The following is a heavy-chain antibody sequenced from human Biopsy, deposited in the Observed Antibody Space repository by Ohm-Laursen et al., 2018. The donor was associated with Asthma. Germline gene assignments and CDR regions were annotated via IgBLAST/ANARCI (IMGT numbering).Heavy chain of an antibody. CDR1: GFSFDDYA. J-gene: IGHJ6*02. Sequence: SLRLSCTASGFSFDDYAMFWVRQAPGKGLEWVSGISWNSGTIGYADSVKGRFTISRDNAKNSLYLQVNSLGPEDTAVYYCARDMGAGPNQPPSGSGSSHLYGMDVWGQGTTVTVSS. V-gene: IGHV3-9*01. CDR3: ARDMGAGPNQPPSGSGSSHLYGMDV. D-gene: IGHD3-10*01. CDR2: ISWNSGTI.